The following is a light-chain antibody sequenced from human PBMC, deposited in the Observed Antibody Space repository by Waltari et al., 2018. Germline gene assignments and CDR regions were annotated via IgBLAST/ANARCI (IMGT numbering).Light chain of an antibody. Sequence: QSALPQPASVSGSPGQSITISCTGTSSDVGGYNYVPWYQQHPGKAPKLMIYDVSNRPSGVSNRFSGSKSGNTASLTISGLQAEDEADYYCSSYTSSSTLKVFGGGTKLTVL. J-gene: IGLJ2*01. V-gene: IGLV2-14*03. CDR2: DVS. CDR1: SSDVGGYNY. CDR3: SSYTSSSTLKV.